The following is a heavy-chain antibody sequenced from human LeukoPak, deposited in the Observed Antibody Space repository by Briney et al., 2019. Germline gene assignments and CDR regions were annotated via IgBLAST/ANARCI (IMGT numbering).Heavy chain of an antibody. V-gene: IGHV5-51*01. CDR3: ARLCSGGSCYHHYYYYGMDV. CDR2: IYPGDSDT. CDR1: GYSFTSYW. Sequence: GESLQISCKGSGYSFTSYWIGWVRQMPGKGLEWMGIIYPGDSDTRYSPSFQGQVTISADKSISTAYLQWSSLKASDTAMYYCARLCSGGSCYHHYYYYGMDVWGQGTTVTVSS. D-gene: IGHD2-15*01. J-gene: IGHJ6*02.